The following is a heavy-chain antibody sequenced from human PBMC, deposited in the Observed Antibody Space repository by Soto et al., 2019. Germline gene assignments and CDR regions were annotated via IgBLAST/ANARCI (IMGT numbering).Heavy chain of an antibody. J-gene: IGHJ5*02. D-gene: IGHD5-18*01. CDR2: IYYSGST. V-gene: IGHV4-59*12. CDR3: ARYSGSDRIQLWLHPVRGYNWFDP. CDR1: GGSISSYY. Sequence: SETLSLTCTVSGGSISSYYWSWIRQPPGKGLEWIGYIYYSGSTNYNPSLKSRVTISVDTSKNQFSLKLSSVTAADTAVYYCARYSGSDRIQLWLHPVRGYNWFDPWGQGTLVTVSS.